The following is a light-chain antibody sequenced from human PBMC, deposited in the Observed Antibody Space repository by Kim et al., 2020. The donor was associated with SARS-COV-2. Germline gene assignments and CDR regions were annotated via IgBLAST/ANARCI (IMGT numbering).Light chain of an antibody. CDR1: QSPSSTY. CDR3: QHYGSSVLT. CDR2: GAS. Sequence: EIVLTQSPGTLSLSPGERATLSCRASQSPSSTYLAWYQQKPGQAPRLLIYGASSRATGIPDRFSGSGSGTDFTLTISRLEAEDFAVFYCQHYGSSVLTFGGGTKVDIK. V-gene: IGKV3-20*01. J-gene: IGKJ4*01.